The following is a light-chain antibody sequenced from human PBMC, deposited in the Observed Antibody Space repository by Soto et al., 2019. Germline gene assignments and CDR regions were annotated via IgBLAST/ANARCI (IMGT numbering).Light chain of an antibody. CDR3: CSYTSSTSAV. CDR1: SSEVGRYNY. Sequence: QSALTQPASVSGSPGQSITISCTGTSSEVGRYNYVSWFQQHPGKAPKLMIFEVSTRPSGVSNRFSGSKSGNTASLTISGLQIEDEADYYCCSYTSSTSAVFGGGTKVTVL. V-gene: IGLV2-14*01. CDR2: EVS. J-gene: IGLJ2*01.